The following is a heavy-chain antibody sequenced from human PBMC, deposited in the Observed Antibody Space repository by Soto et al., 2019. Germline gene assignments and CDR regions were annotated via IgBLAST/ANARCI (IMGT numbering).Heavy chain of an antibody. CDR2: ISSSSSTI. D-gene: IGHD3-22*01. CDR3: ARDFSGWTPGPFDY. Sequence: PGGSLRLSCAASGFTFSSYSMNWVRQAPGKGLEWVSYISSSSSTIYYADSVKGRFTISRDNAKNSLYLQMNSLRDEDTAVYYCARDFSGWTPGPFDYWGQGTLVTVSS. CDR1: GFTFSSYS. J-gene: IGHJ4*02. V-gene: IGHV3-48*02.